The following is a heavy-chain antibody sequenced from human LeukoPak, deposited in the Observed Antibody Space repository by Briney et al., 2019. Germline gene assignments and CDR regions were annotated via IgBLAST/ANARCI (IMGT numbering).Heavy chain of an antibody. CDR1: GFTFSSYS. V-gene: IGHV3-7*01. Sequence: GGSLRLSCAASGFTFSSYSMNWVRQAPGRGLEWVANIKKNGGEKYYVDSLKGRFTISRDNAKSSLYLHMNSLRAEDTAVYFCARLTGGLVDNWGQGTLVTVSS. CDR2: IKKNGGEK. CDR3: ARLTGGLVDN. J-gene: IGHJ4*02. D-gene: IGHD3-9*01.